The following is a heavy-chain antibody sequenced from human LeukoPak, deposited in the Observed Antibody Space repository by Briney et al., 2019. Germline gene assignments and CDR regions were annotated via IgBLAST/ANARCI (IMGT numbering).Heavy chain of an antibody. Sequence: SETLSLTCSVTGDSLSSAYYWVWIRQPPGKGLEWIGTIYYSGSTYYSPSLKSRVTISVDTSKNQFSLKLNSVTAADTAMYYCARYGLIRLSEINGFDIWGQGTMVTVSS. V-gene: IGHV4-38-2*02. CDR2: IYYSGST. J-gene: IGHJ3*02. CDR3: ARYGLIRLSEINGFDI. D-gene: IGHD5-18*01. CDR1: GDSLSSAYY.